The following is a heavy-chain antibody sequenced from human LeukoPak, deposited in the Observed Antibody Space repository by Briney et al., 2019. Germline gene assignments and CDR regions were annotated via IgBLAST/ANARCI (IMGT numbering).Heavy chain of an antibody. J-gene: IGHJ4*02. CDR1: GFTFSSYA. Sequence: GGSLRLSCAASGFTFSSYAMSWVRQAPGKGLEWVSAISGSGGSTYYADSVEGRFTISRDNSKNTLYLQMNSLRAEDTAVYYCAKDRGTTKYYDILTGSLNWGQGTLVTVSS. CDR3: AKDRGTTKYYDILTGSLN. CDR2: ISGSGGST. D-gene: IGHD3-9*01. V-gene: IGHV3-23*01.